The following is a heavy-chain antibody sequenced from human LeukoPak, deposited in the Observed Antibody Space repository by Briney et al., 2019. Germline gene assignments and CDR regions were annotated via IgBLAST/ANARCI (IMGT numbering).Heavy chain of an antibody. Sequence: SETLSLTCTVSGGSISSGSYYWSWIRQPAGKGLEWIGSIYHSGSTYYNPSLKSRVTISVDTSKNQFSLKLSSVTAADTAVYYCARQGRYSSSSYWGQGTLVTVSS. CDR3: ARQGRYSSSSY. D-gene: IGHD6-6*01. CDR2: IYHSGST. V-gene: IGHV4-39*01. J-gene: IGHJ4*02. CDR1: GGSISSGSYY.